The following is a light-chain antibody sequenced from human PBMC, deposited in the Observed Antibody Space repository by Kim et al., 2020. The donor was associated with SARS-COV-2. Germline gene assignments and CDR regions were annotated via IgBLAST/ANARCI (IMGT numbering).Light chain of an antibody. V-gene: IGKV1-5*01. J-gene: IGKJ1*01. CDR2: DAT. CDR3: QQYNTYPRT. Sequence: GDRVILTCRASQSVDSWLAWYQQKPGKAPKRLIYDATGLQSGVPARFSASGSETEFTLTISSLQPDDFATYYCQQYNTYPRTFGQGTKVDTK. CDR1: QSVDSW.